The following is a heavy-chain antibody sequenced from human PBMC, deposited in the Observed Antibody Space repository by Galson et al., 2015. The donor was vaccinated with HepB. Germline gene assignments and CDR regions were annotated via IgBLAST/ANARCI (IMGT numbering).Heavy chain of an antibody. V-gene: IGHV3-9*01. D-gene: IGHD3-16*02. CDR2: ISWNSGSI. CDR1: GFTFDDYA. J-gene: IGHJ4*02. CDR3: AKGPSYRYFYYFDY. Sequence: SLRLSCAASGFTFDDYAMHWVRQAPGKGLEWVSGISWNSGSIGYADSVKGRFTISRDNAKNSLYLQMNSLRAEDTALYYCAKGPSYRYFYYFDYWGQGTLVTVSS.